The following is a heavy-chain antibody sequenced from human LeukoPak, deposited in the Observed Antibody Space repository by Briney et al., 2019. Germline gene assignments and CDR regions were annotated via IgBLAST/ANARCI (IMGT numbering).Heavy chain of an antibody. V-gene: IGHV3-30*18. CDR2: ISCDGSKK. Sequence: HPVGSLRLSCAASGFTVSSNYMSWVRQAPGKGLEGVAVISCDGSKKYYADSVKGRFTSSRDNSKNTLYLQMNRLRAEDAAVYYCANAPRSSWSSIAFDYWGQGTLVTVSS. D-gene: IGHD6-13*01. CDR3: ANAPRSSWSSIAFDY. CDR1: GFTVSSNY. J-gene: IGHJ4*02.